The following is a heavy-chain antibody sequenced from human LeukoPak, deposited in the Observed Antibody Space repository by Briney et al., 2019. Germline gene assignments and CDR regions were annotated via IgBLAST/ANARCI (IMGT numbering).Heavy chain of an antibody. D-gene: IGHD2-2*01. Sequence: PGRSLRLSCAASGFTFSSYAMHWVRQAPGKGLEWVAVISYDGSNKYYADSVKGRFTISRDNSKNTLYLQMNSLRAEDTAVYYCARDLAISTSCFDYWGQGTLVTVSS. CDR2: ISYDGSNK. CDR1: GFTFSSYA. J-gene: IGHJ4*02. V-gene: IGHV3-30-3*01. CDR3: ARDLAISTSCFDY.